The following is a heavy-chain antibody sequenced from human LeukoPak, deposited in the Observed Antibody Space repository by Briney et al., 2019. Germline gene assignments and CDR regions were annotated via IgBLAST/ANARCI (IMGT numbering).Heavy chain of an antibody. CDR2: INSDGSGT. V-gene: IGHV3-74*01. CDR1: GFTFSSYW. J-gene: IGHJ4*02. Sequence: GGSLRLSCAASGFTFSSYWMHWVRHPPGKGLVWVSRINSDGSGTSYADSVKGRFTISRDNAKNTLYLQMNSLRAEDTAVYYCAKDKITIFGVAQPFDYWGQGTLVTVSS. D-gene: IGHD3-3*01. CDR3: AKDKITIFGVAQPFDY.